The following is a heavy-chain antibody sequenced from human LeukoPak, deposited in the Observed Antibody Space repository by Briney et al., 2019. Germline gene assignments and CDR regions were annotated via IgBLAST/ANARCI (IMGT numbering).Heavy chain of an antibody. D-gene: IGHD6-25*01. Sequence: SGGSLRLSCAASGFTFSDHYMSWIRQAPGKGLEWISYISSSGSSIYYADSVKGRFAISRDNAKNSVYLQMNSLRDEDTAVYYRARDVDKRLVLGRLDPWGQGSLVTVSS. J-gene: IGHJ5*02. CDR1: GFTFSDHY. CDR3: ARDVDKRLVLGRLDP. V-gene: IGHV3-11*01. CDR2: ISSSGSSI.